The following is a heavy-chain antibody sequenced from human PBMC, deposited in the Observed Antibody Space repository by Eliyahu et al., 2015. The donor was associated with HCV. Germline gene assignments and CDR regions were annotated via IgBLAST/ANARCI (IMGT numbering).Heavy chain of an antibody. Sequence: QVQLQESGPGLVKPSQXLSLTCTVXGGSISSGSXYWXWXRQPAGKGLEWIGRIYTSGGTNYNPSLKSRVTISVDTSKNQFSLKLSSVTAADTAVYYCARDRGNYYDSNWFDPWGQGTLVTVSS. J-gene: IGHJ5*02. CDR2: IYTSGGT. CDR3: ARDRGNYYDSNWFDP. D-gene: IGHD3-22*01. CDR1: GGSISSGSXY. V-gene: IGHV4-61*02.